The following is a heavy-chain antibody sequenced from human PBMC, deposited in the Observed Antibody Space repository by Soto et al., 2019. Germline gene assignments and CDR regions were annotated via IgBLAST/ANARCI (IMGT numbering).Heavy chain of an antibody. CDR3: ARTGSTVTTGYYFDY. J-gene: IGHJ4*02. Sequence: SETLSLTCTVSGGSISSSSYYWGWIRQPPGKGLEWIGSIYYSGSTYYNPSLKSRLTISVDTSKNQFSLKLSSVTAADTAVYYCARTGSTVTTGYYFDYWDQGALVTVST. V-gene: IGHV4-39*01. CDR2: IYYSGST. CDR1: GGSISSSSYY. D-gene: IGHD4-4*01.